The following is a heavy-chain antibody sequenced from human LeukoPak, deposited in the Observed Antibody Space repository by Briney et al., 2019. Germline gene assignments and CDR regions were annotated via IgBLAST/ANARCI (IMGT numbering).Heavy chain of an antibody. D-gene: IGHD5-18*01. CDR2: IIPIFGTA. CDR3: ARGLVRDTSMEPLDY. V-gene: IGHV1-69*13. Sequence: SVKVSCKAPRDTFNNYGITWVRQAPGQGLEWMGVIIPIFGTANYAQKFQGRFTISADESTSTAYMQLSSLTSEDTAVYYCARGLVRDTSMEPLDYWGLGTLVTVSS. CDR1: RDTFNNYG. J-gene: IGHJ4*02.